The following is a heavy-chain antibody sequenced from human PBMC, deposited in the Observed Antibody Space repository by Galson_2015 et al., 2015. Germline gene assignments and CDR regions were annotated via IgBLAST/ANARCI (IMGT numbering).Heavy chain of an antibody. CDR3: ARGRPRDCSSTSCSRTRGWYFDL. CDR2: MNPNSGNT. J-gene: IGHJ2*01. V-gene: IGHV1-8*01. Sequence: SVKVSCKASGYTFTSYDINWVRQATGQGLEWMGWMNPNSGNTGYAQKFQGRVTMTRNTSISTAYMELSSLRSEDTAVYYCARGRPRDCSSTSCSRTRGWYFDLWGRGTLSLSPQ. D-gene: IGHD2-2*01. CDR1: GYTFTSYD.